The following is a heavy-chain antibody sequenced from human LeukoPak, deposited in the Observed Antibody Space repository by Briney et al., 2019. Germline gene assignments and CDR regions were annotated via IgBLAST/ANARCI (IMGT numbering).Heavy chain of an antibody. D-gene: IGHD1-26*01. CDR1: GFTFSSYE. J-gene: IGHJ4*02. CDR2: ISSSGSTI. CDR3: ARDALVGAMDY. V-gene: IGHV3-48*03. Sequence: SGGSLRLSCAASGFTFSSYEMNWVRQAPGKGLEWVSYISSSGSTIYYADSVKGRFTISRDNAKNSLYLQMNSLRAEDTAVYYCARDALVGAMDYWGQGTLVTVSS.